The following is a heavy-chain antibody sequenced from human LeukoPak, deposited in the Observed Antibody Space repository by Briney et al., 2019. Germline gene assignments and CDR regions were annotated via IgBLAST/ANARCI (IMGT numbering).Heavy chain of an antibody. Sequence: PGGSLRLSCAASGFTVSGNYMSWVRQAPGKGPEWASVIYSGGSTYYADSVKGRFTISRDNSKNTLYLQMNSLRAEDTAVYYCAREFPEYSSSWYGYFDYWGQGTLVTVSS. D-gene: IGHD6-13*01. CDR2: IYSGGST. CDR1: GFTVSGNY. V-gene: IGHV3-53*01. CDR3: AREFPEYSSSWYGYFDY. J-gene: IGHJ4*02.